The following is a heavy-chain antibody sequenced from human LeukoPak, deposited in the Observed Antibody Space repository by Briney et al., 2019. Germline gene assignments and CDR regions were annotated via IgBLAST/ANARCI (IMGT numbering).Heavy chain of an antibody. CDR3: ARVLYCSSTSCYRGFQDAFDI. V-gene: IGHV3-53*01. CDR1: GFTVSSNY. CDR2: ISGSDGST. Sequence: GGSLRLSCAASGFTVSSNYMSWVRQAPGKGLEWVSGISGSDGSTNYADSVKGRFTISRDNAKNTLYLQMNSLRAEDTAVYYCARVLYCSSTSCYRGFQDAFDIWGQGTMVTVSS. D-gene: IGHD2-2*01. J-gene: IGHJ3*02.